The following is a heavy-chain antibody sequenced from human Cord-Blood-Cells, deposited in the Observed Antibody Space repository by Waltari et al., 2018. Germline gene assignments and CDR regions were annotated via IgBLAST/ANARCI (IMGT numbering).Heavy chain of an antibody. J-gene: IGHJ3*02. CDR3: ARDRKDIVATIGAFDI. D-gene: IGHD5-12*01. CDR2: IIPIFGTA. Sequence: QVQLVQSGAEGKKPGTSVKVSCQASGGPFSSYAISWVLQRPGQGLEWMGGIIPIFGTANYAQKFQGRVTITADESTSTAYMELSSLRSEDTAVYYCARDRKDIVATIGAFDIWGQGTMVTVSS. V-gene: IGHV1-69*01. CDR1: GGPFSSYA.